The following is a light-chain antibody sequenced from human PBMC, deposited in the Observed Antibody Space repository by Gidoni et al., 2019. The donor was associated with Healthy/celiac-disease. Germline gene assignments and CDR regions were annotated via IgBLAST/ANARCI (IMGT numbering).Light chain of an antibody. CDR1: RSDVGGYNY. CDR3: CSYAGSYTFAV. J-gene: IGLJ2*01. CDR2: DVS. V-gene: IGLV2-11*01. Sequence: QSALTQPRSVSGSPGQSVTNACTGTRSDVGGYNYVSWYQQHPGKAPNLMIYDVSKRPSGVPDRFSGSKSGNTASLTISGLQAEDEADYYCCSYAGSYTFAVFGGGTKLTVL.